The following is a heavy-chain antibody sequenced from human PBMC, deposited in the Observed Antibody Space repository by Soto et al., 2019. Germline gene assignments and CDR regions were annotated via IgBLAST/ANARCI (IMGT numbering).Heavy chain of an antibody. CDR2: IYYSGST. V-gene: IGHV4-31*03. CDR3: ARSRGYCSGGSCYSSSPGGYYGMDV. CDR1: GGSISSGGYY. Sequence: SETLSLTCTVSGGSISSGGYYWSWIRQHPGKGLEWIGYIYYSGSTYYNPSLKSRVTISVDTSKNQFSLKLSSVTAADTAVYYCARSRGYCSGGSCYSSSPGGYYGMDVGGQGTTVTVSS. D-gene: IGHD2-15*01. J-gene: IGHJ6*02.